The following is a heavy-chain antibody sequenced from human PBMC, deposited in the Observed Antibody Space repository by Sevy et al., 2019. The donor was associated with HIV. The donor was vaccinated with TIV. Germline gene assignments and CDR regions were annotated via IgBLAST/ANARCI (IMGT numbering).Heavy chain of an antibody. CDR3: AKDSLITMMVVAPLPDS. V-gene: IGHV1-69*04. CDR1: GGTFSSYA. J-gene: IGHJ5*01. CDR2: IIPILGIA. D-gene: IGHD3-22*01. Sequence: ASVKVYCKASGGTFSSYAISWVRQAPGQGLEWMGRIIPILGIANYAQKFQGRVTITADKSTSTAYMELSSLRSEDTAVYYCAKDSLITMMVVAPLPDSWGQGTLVTVSS.